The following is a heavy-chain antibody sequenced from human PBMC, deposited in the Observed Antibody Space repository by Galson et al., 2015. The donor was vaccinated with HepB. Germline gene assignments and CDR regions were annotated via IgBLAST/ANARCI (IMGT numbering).Heavy chain of an antibody. CDR3: AKSGSYRFDN. D-gene: IGHD1-26*01. CDR1: GFTFSSYS. J-gene: IGHJ4*02. V-gene: IGHV3-48*02. Sequence: SLRLSCATSGFTFSSYSMNWLRQTPGKGLEWLSYIPGSSGSIYYADSVKGRFTISRDNAKNSLYLQMDSLRHEDTAVYYCAKSGSYRFDNWGQGTLVIVSS. CDR2: IPGSSGSI.